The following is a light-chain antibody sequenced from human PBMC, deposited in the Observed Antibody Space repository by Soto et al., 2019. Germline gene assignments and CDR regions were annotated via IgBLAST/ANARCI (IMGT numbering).Light chain of an antibody. Sequence: QSALAQPASVSGSPGQSITISCAGSSRDIGGYDFVSLYQQHPGEVPKLIIFDVSDRPSGVSDRFSGSKSGDTASLTISGLQVEDEADYYCSSFSNSDTPYVFGTGTKVTVL. CDR1: SRDIGGYDF. CDR2: DVS. V-gene: IGLV2-14*03. J-gene: IGLJ1*01. CDR3: SSFSNSDTPYV.